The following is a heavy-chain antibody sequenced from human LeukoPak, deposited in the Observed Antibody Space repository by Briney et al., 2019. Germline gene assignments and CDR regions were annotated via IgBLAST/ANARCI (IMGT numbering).Heavy chain of an antibody. CDR2: IWSDKSNR. J-gene: IGHJ4*02. D-gene: IGHD4-11*01. CDR1: GFIFNHHA. V-gene: IGHV3-33*06. CDR3: AKDAQRGFDYSNSLEY. Sequence: GGSLRLSCAASGFIFNHHAMHWVRQAPGKGQEWVAVIWSDKSNRFYADSVRGRFTISRDDSRKTVYLQMERMTAEDTAIYYCAKDAQRGFDYSNSLEYWGQGALVTVAS.